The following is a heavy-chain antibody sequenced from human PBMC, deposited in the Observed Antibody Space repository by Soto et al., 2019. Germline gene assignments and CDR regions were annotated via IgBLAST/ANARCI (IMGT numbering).Heavy chain of an antibody. D-gene: IGHD3-22*01. V-gene: IGHV4-61*01. Sequence: SETLSLTCTVSGDSVSSDNFYWNWIRQPPGKGLEWIGYIYYSGSANYNPSLKSRVTISVDTSKNQFSLKLSSVTAADTAVYYCARRKYDSDSSGYPFDYWGQGTLVTVSS. J-gene: IGHJ4*02. CDR3: ARRKYDSDSSGYPFDY. CDR2: IYYSGSA. CDR1: GDSVSSDNFY.